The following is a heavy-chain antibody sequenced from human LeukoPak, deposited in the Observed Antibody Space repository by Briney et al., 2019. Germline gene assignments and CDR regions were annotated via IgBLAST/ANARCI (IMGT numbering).Heavy chain of an antibody. CDR2: ISSSSSYI. CDR3: ARDQDDILTGYSTYFDY. D-gene: IGHD3-9*01. V-gene: IGHV3-21*01. CDR1: GFTFSSYS. J-gene: IGHJ4*02. Sequence: PGGSLRLSCAASGFTFSSYSMNWVRQAPGKGLEWVSSISSSSSYIYYADSVKGRFTISRDNAKNSLYLQMNGLRAEDTAVYYCARDQDDILTGYSTYFDYWGQGTLVTVSS.